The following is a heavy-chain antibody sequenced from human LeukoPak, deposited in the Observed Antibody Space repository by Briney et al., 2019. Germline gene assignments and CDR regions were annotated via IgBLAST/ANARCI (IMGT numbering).Heavy chain of an antibody. D-gene: IGHD3-22*01. J-gene: IGHJ4*02. V-gene: IGHV4-61*02. Sequence: PSETLSLTCSVSGVSISSGSYYWRWIRQPAGKGLEWIGRIYTSGSTNYNPSLKSRVTMSFDASNNQFSLRLSSVTAADTAVYYCARVTTGGYYNCWGQGTLVTVSS. CDR2: IYTSGST. CDR3: ARVTTGGYYNC. CDR1: GVSISSGSYY.